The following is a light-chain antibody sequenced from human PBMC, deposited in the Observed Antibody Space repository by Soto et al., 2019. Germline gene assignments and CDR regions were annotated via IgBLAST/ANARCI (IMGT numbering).Light chain of an antibody. CDR1: QSVSGY. CDR3: QQYGSSPWT. J-gene: IGKJ1*01. Sequence: EIVMKQSPVTLSLSPEERATLLCMASQSVSGYLAWYQQKPGQAPRLLIYDASNRATGIPARFSGSGSGTDFTLTISRLEPEDFAVYYCQQYGSSPWTFGQGTKVDIK. CDR2: DAS. V-gene: IGKV3-20*01.